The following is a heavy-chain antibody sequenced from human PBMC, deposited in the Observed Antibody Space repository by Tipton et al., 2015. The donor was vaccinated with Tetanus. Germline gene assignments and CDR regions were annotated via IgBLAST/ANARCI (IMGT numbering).Heavy chain of an antibody. CDR1: GYTFTSYD. CDR3: ARGRAVAGRTPLDY. D-gene: IGHD6-19*01. CDR2: MNPNSGNT. J-gene: IGHJ4*02. Sequence: QSGPEVKKPGASVKVSCKASGYTFTSYDINWVRQATGQGLERMGWMNPNSGNTGYAQKFQGRVTMTRNTSISTAYMELSSLRSEDTAVYYCARGRAVAGRTPLDYWGQGTLVTVSS. V-gene: IGHV1-8*01.